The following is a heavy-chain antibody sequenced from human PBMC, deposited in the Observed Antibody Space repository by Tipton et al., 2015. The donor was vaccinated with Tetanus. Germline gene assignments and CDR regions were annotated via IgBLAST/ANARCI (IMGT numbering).Heavy chain of an antibody. D-gene: IGHD3-10*01. CDR1: GYTLTSHG. V-gene: IGHV1-18*01. J-gene: IGHJ6*04. Sequence: QLVQSGGEIKRPGDSVRVSCEASGYTLTSHGVSWVRQAPGGGLQWLGWISADNGKTDYAAVGQGRVSLTTDTSRGTAYFELRSLTSDDPGIYYCATRPLDHFDSGTHYCFYFLDVWGAGTTVTVSS. CDR2: ISADNGKT. CDR3: ATRPLDHFDSGTHYCFYFLDV.